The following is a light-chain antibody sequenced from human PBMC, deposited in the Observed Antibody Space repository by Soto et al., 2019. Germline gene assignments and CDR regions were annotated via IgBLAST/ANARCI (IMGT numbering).Light chain of an antibody. CDR3: HQYGSSVT. Sequence: DIVLTQSPGTLSLSPGERATLSCRASQSVRSRYLAWYQQKAGQAPRLLIYDASRRATGIQNRFSGSGSGTDFTLTISRLEPEDFAVYYCHQYGSSVTFGGGTKVEIK. CDR2: DAS. J-gene: IGKJ4*01. V-gene: IGKV3-20*01. CDR1: QSVRSRY.